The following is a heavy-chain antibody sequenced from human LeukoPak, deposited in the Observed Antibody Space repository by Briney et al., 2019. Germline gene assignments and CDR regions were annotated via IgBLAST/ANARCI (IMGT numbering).Heavy chain of an antibody. CDR2: IKQDGSEK. CDR3: ARDRPDYGSGSYLDY. J-gene: IGHJ4*02. Sequence: GGSLRLSCAASGFTFSSYWMSWVRQAPGKGLEWVANIKQDGSEKYYVDSVKGRFTISRDNAKNSLYLQMNSLRAEDTAVYYCARDRPDYGSGSYLDYWGQGALVTVSS. D-gene: IGHD3-10*01. V-gene: IGHV3-7*01. CDR1: GFTFSSYW.